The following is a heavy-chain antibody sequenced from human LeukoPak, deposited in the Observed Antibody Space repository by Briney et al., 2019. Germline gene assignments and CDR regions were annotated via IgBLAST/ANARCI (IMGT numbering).Heavy chain of an antibody. D-gene: IGHD2-2*01. Sequence: GGSLRLSCPASGLSLSTYTMSSVRQAPGKGLEWVSAITGSGSGTYYADSVKGRFIISRDNSKNTLYLQMNSLRPEDTAVYYCTTLCRREDLDYWGQGTLVTVSS. CDR2: ITGSGSGT. V-gene: IGHV3-23*01. J-gene: IGHJ4*02. CDR3: TTLCRREDLDY. CDR1: GLSLSTYT.